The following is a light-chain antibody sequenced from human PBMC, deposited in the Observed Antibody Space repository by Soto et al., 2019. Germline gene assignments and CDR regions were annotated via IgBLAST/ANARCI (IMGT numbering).Light chain of an antibody. CDR1: QNVGSNY. Sequence: EIVLTQSPGTLSLSPRESTTLSLSASQNVGSNYLAWYQQKPGQPPGLLIYGASNRASGIPDRFSGSGSGTDFTLTISRLEPEDFAVYYCQQYGSSPPEYTFGQWTKVDIK. J-gene: IGKJ2*01. V-gene: IGKV3-20*01. CDR2: GAS. CDR3: QQYGSSPPEYT.